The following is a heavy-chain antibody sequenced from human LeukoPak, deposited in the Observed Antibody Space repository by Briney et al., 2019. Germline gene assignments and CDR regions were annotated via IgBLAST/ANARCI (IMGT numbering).Heavy chain of an antibody. V-gene: IGHV3-7*01. CDR2: IKQDGSEK. D-gene: IGHD3-22*01. J-gene: IGHJ4*02. Sequence: GGSLRLSCAASGFTFSSYWMSWVRQAPGKGLEWVANIKQDGSEKYYVDSVKGRFTISRDNAKNSLYLQMNSLRAEDTAVYYCAIYDSSGYYYFDYWGQGTLVTVSS. CDR1: GFTFSSYW. CDR3: AIYDSSGYYYFDY.